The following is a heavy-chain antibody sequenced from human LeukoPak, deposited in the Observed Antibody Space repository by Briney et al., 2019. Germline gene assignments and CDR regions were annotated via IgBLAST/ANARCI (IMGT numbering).Heavy chain of an antibody. D-gene: IGHD2-2*01. CDR3: ARDDREGVPAATYYYYGVDV. J-gene: IGHJ6*02. Sequence: ASVKVSCKASGYTFTSYGISWVRQAPGQGLEWMGWISAYNGNTNYAQKLQGRVTMTTDTSTSTAYMELRSLRSDDTAVYYCARDDREGVPAATYYYYGVDVWGQGTTVTVSS. CDR2: ISAYNGNT. CDR1: GYTFTSYG. V-gene: IGHV1-18*01.